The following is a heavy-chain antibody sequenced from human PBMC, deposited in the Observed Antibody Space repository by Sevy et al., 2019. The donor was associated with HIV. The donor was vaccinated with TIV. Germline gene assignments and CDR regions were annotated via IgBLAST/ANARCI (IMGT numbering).Heavy chain of an antibody. CDR1: GFTFSDYY. V-gene: IGHV3-11*04. Sequence: GGSLRLSCAASGFTFSDYYMSWIRQAPGKGLEWVSYISSSGSTIYYADSVKGRFTISRDNSKNTLYLQMNSLRVNDTAVYYCARERGPFDAFDVWGQGTMVTVSS. CDR3: ARERGPFDAFDV. CDR2: ISSSGSTI. J-gene: IGHJ3*01.